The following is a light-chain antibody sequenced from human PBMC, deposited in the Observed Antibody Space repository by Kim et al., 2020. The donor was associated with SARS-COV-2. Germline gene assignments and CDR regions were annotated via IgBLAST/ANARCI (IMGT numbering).Light chain of an antibody. CDR1: QSVSTY. CDR2: EAS. CDR3: QQRGTWPDS. J-gene: IGKJ2*03. V-gene: IGKV3-11*01. Sequence: SLSPGERATLYCRASQSVSTYLVWYQQKPGQAPRLLIYEASNRATGVPARFSGSGSGTDFTLTFSSLEPEDFAVYYCQQRGTWPDSFGQGTKLEIK.